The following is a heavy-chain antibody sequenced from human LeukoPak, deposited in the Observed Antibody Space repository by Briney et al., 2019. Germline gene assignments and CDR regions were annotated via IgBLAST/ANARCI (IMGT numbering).Heavy chain of an antibody. Sequence: PGGSLRLSCAASGFTFRSYWMSWVRQAPAKGLEWVANIKEDGSEEYYVDSVKGRFTISRDNAKNSLYLQMNSLRAEDTAVYYCARADRPGTVGYWGQGTLVTVSS. CDR1: GFTFRSYW. CDR2: IKEDGSEE. D-gene: IGHD6-13*01. J-gene: IGHJ4*02. V-gene: IGHV3-7*03. CDR3: ARADRPGTVGY.